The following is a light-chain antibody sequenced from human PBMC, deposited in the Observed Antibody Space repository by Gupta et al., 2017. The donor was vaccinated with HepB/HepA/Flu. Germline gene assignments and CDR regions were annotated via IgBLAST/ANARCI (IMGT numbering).Light chain of an antibody. CDR3: SSQTITYTVV. Sequence: QSALTQPASVSGSPGQSITISCTGTSSDVGAYNYVSWYQQHPDKAPKLIIFDASNRPSGVSNRFSGSKSGNTASLTISGLQAEDDADYYCSSQTITYTVVFGGGTKLTVL. J-gene: IGLJ2*01. V-gene: IGLV2-14*03. CDR2: DAS. CDR1: SSDVGAYNY.